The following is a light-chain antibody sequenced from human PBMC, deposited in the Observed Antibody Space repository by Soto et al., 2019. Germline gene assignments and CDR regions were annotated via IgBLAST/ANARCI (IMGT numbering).Light chain of an antibody. J-gene: IGKJ1*01. Sequence: EIVMTQSPATLSVSPGERATLSCRASQSVNNNLAWYQQKPGQGPRLLIYGASTRATGIPARFSGSGSGTEFTLTISSLQSEDVAVYYCHQYNYWPPAFGQGTKVEIK. CDR1: QSVNNN. V-gene: IGKV3-15*01. CDR2: GAS. CDR3: HQYNYWPPA.